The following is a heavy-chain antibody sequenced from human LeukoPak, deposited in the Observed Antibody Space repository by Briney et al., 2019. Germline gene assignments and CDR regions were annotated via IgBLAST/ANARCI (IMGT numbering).Heavy chain of an antibody. Sequence: GGSLRLSCAVSGFTFSRYSLHWVRQAPGKGLEWISYITPSGNNKYYSDSVKGRFTISRDNAKNSVYLQMDSLRAEDTAVYYCARAGNYRFDYWGQGTLVTVSS. CDR2: ITPSGNNK. D-gene: IGHD5-24*01. V-gene: IGHV3-48*01. CDR1: GFTFSRYS. CDR3: ARAGNYRFDY. J-gene: IGHJ4*02.